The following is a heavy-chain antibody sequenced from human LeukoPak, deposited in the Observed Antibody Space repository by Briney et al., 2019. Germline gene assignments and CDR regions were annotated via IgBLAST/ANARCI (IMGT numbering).Heavy chain of an antibody. CDR1: GFTFSSYS. CDR2: ISSSSYI. CDR3: ARTGSGWSGNWFDP. J-gene: IGHJ5*02. Sequence: GGSLRLSCAASGFTFSSYSMNWVRQAPGKGLEWVSSISSSSYIYHADSVKGRFTISRDNAKNSLYLQMNSLRAEDTAVYYCARTGSGWSGNWFDPWGQGTLVTVSS. D-gene: IGHD6-19*01. V-gene: IGHV3-21*01.